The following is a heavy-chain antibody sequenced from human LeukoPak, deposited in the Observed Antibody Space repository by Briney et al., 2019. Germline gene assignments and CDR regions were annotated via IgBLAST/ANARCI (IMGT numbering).Heavy chain of an antibody. CDR1: GFTFSSYA. D-gene: IGHD3-3*01. V-gene: IGHV3-64*01. CDR3: ARGETYYDFWSGYTMIDY. J-gene: IGHJ4*02. CDR2: ISSNGGST. Sequence: GGSLRLSCAASGFTFSSYAMHWVRQAPGKGLEYVSAISSNGGSTYYANSVKGRFTISRDNSKNTLYLQMGSLRAEDMAVYYCARGETYYDFWSGYTMIDYWGQGTLVTVSS.